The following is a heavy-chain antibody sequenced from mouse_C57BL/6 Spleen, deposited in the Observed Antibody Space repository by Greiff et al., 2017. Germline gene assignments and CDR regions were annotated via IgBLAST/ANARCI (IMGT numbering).Heavy chain of an antibody. CDR3: ARGDYDFAY. CDR2: INPSSGYT. J-gene: IGHJ3*01. D-gene: IGHD2-4*01. Sequence: QVHVKQSGAELARPGASVKMSCKASGYTFTSYTMHWVKQRPGQGLEWIGYINPSSGYTKYNQKFKDKATLTADKSSSTAYMQLSILTSEDSAVYYCARGDYDFAYWGQGTLVTVSA. V-gene: IGHV1-4*01. CDR1: GYTFTSYT.